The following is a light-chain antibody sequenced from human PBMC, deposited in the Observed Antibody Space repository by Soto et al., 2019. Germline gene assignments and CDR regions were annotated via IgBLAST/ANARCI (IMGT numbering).Light chain of an antibody. V-gene: IGKV3-20*01. CDR2: GAS. CDR1: PSVSSSY. J-gene: IGKJ2*01. Sequence: EIVFTQSPGTLSLSPGERATLSCRASPSVSSSYVAWYQQKPGQAPRLLIYGASSRATGIPDRFSGSGSGTDFTLTISRLEPEDFAIYYCQQYDSSLYTFGQGTNLEIK. CDR3: QQYDSSLYT.